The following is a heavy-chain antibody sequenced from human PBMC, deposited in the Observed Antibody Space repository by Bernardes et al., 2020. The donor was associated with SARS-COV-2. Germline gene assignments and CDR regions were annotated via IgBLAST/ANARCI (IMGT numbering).Heavy chain of an antibody. D-gene: IGHD1-7*01. Sequence: GGSLRPSCAASGFTFSTYWVHWLRQAPGNGLVWVSYINGDGTTTEYADSVKGRFTISRDNAKNTLYLKMNSLTAEDTAVYYCARTITGTTGLGYWGQGTLVTVSS. CDR3: ARTITGTTGLGY. J-gene: IGHJ4*02. V-gene: IGHV3-74*03. CDR2: INGDGTTT. CDR1: GFTFSTYW.